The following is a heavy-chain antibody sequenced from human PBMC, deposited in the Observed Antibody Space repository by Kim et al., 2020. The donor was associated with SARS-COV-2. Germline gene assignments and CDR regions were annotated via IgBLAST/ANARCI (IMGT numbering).Heavy chain of an antibody. V-gene: IGHV3-30*04. CDR1: GFTFSSYA. Sequence: GGSLRLSCAASGFTFSSYAMHWVRQAPGKGLEWVAVISYDGSNKYYADSVKGRFTISRDNSKNTLYLQMNSLRAEDTAVYYCARDYLTEPGGNSYCYFDL. J-gene: IGHJ2*01. D-gene: IGHD2-21*02. CDR3: ARDYLTEPGGNSYCYFDL. CDR2: ISYDGSNK.